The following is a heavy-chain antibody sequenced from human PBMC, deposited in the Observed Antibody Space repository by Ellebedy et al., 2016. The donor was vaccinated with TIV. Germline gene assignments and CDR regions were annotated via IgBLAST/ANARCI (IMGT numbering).Heavy chain of an antibody. CDR1: GFTFSSYW. J-gene: IGHJ5*02. V-gene: IGHV3-7*01. CDR3: ARRGSYGDYAVQVNNWFDA. D-gene: IGHD4-17*01. Sequence: GESLKISCAASGFTFSSYWMAWVRQAPGKGLEWVANIYQDGSEKFYVDSVKGRFTISRDNAKNSLLLQMTSLRVEETAVYYCARRGSYGDYAVQVNNWFDAWGQGTLVTVSS. CDR2: IYQDGSEK.